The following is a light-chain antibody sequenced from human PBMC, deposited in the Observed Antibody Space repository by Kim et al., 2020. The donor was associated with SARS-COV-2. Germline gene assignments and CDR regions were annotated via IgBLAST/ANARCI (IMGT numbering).Light chain of an antibody. J-gene: IGLJ2*01. Sequence: SYELTQPPSVSVAPGKTARITCGGNNIGSKSVHWYQQKPGQAPVLVIYYDSDRPSGIPERFSGSNSGNTATLTISRVEAGDEADYYCQVWDSSSDHVVFVRGTQLTVL. CDR1: NIGSKS. CDR2: YDS. CDR3: QVWDSSSDHVV. V-gene: IGLV3-21*04.